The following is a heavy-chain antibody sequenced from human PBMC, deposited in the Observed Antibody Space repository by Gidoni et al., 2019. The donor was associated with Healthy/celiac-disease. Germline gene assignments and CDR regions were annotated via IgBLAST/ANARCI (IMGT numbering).Heavy chain of an antibody. CDR3: ATLPDFGGVIVTDY. CDR2: FDPEDGET. J-gene: IGHJ4*02. Sequence: QVQLVQPGAEVKKTGASVKVSCKVSGYTITELSMHWVRQAPGKGLEWMGGFDPEDGETIYAQKFQGTVTMTEDTSTYTAYMELSSLRSEDTAVYYCATLPDFGGVIVTDYWGQGTLVTVSS. V-gene: IGHV1-24*01. CDR1: GYTITELS. D-gene: IGHD3-16*02.